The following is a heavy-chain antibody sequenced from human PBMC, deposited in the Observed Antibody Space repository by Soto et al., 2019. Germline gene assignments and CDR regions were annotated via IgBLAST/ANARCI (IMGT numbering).Heavy chain of an antibody. D-gene: IGHD4-17*01. Sequence: GASVKVSCKASGYTFTSYGISWVRQAPGQGLEWMGWISAYNGNTNYAQKLQGRVTMTTDTSTSTAYMELRSLRSDDTAVYYCAINYGDYGGVVSMFDPWGQGALVTVAS. CDR3: AINYGDYGGVVSMFDP. CDR1: GYTFTSYG. J-gene: IGHJ5*02. V-gene: IGHV1-18*04. CDR2: ISAYNGNT.